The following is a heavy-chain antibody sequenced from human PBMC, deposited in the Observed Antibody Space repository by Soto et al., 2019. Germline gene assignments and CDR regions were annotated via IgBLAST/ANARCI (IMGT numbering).Heavy chain of an antibody. Sequence: SETLSLTCTVSGGSISSGKYYWTWIRQAPGKALEWIGYIYYSGSTNYNPSLKSRLTISLDTSKNQFSLNLSSVTAADTAVYYCARDIGDFDPWGQGTLVTVSS. D-gene: IGHD4-17*01. CDR1: GGSISSGKYY. CDR3: ARDIGDFDP. V-gene: IGHV4-61*01. CDR2: IYYSGST. J-gene: IGHJ5*02.